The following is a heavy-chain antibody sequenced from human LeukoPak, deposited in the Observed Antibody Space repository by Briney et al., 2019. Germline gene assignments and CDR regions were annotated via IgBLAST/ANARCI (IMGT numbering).Heavy chain of an antibody. CDR3: AKRGVVIRVILVGFHKEAYYFDS. CDR2: ISGSGGSA. Sequence: GGSLRLSCAVSGITLSNYGMSWVRQAPGKGPEWVAGISGSGGSAYYADAVKGRFTISRDNPKNTLYLQMNSLRVEDTAVYFCAKRGVVIRVILVGFHKEAYYFDSWGQGALVTVSS. V-gene: IGHV3-23*01. J-gene: IGHJ4*02. CDR1: GITLSNYG. D-gene: IGHD3-22*01.